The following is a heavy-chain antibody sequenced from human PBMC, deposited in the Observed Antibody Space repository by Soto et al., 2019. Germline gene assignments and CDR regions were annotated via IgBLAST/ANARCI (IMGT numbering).Heavy chain of an antibody. Sequence: EVQLLECGGGLVQPGGSLRLACAASGFTLSSYAMWWVRQAPGKGLECVSAISGGGETTYYADSVKGRFTISRDHSKNTLYLKMNSLRAEDTAVYYCAFNSGSGSYYFDYWGQGTLVIVSS. J-gene: IGHJ4*02. V-gene: IGHV3-23*01. D-gene: IGHD3-10*01. CDR3: AFNSGSGSYYFDY. CDR2: ISGGGETT. CDR1: GFTLSSYA.